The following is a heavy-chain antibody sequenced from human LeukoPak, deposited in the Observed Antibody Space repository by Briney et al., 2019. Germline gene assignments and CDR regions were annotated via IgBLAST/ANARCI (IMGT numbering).Heavy chain of an antibody. V-gene: IGHV4-39*01. CDR2: IYYSGGT. CDR3: ARQARITNNWFDP. CDR1: GGSISSSSYY. J-gene: IGHJ5*02. Sequence: PSETLSLTCTVSGGSISSSSYYWGWIRQPPGKGLEWIGSIYYSGGTYYNPSLKSRVTISVDTSKNQFSLKLSSVTAADTAVYYCARQARITNNWFDPWGQGTLVTVSS. D-gene: IGHD3-10*01.